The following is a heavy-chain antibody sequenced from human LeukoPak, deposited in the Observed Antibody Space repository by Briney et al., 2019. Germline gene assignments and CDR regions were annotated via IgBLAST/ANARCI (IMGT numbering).Heavy chain of an antibody. J-gene: IGHJ4*02. CDR2: MNPNSGNT. V-gene: IGHV1-8*01. CDR3: ARGKFRLYCGGDCYFDY. CDR1: GYTFTSYD. Sequence: GASVKVSCKASGYTFTSYDINWVRQATGQGLEWMGWMNPNSGNTGYAQKFQGRVTMTRNTSISTAYMELSSLRSEDTAVYYCARGKFRLYCGGDCYFDYWGQGTLVTVSS. D-gene: IGHD2-21*02.